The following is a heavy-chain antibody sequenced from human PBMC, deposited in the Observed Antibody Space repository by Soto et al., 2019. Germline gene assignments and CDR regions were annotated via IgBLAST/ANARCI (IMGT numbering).Heavy chain of an antibody. D-gene: IGHD3-16*01. CDR2: IYYRGRT. V-gene: IGHV4-30-4*03. CDR1: GGSISSGDYY. Sequence: QVQLQESGPGLVKPSQTLSLTCTVSGGSISSGDYYWSWIRQPPGKGLEWIGYIYYRGRTYYNPSLKSGVTKAVDTSKNQFSLTLSSVTAADTAVYYCRGGDEEHFDYWGQGTLVTVSS. J-gene: IGHJ4*02. CDR3: RGGDEEHFDY.